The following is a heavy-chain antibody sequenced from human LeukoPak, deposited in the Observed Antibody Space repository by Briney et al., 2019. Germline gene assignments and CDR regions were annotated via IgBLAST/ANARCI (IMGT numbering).Heavy chain of an antibody. CDR2: IMPILGIA. V-gene: IGHV1-69*04. D-gene: IGHD3-9*01. Sequence: SVKDSCKASGGTFRSYAISWVRQAPGQGLEWMGRIMPILGIANYAQKFQGRVTTTADKSTSTVYMELSSLRSEDTAVYYWARRYYDILTGYYYPTLNHYGMDGWGQGTTVTVSS. J-gene: IGHJ6*02. CDR3: ARRYYDILTGYYYPTLNHYGMDG. CDR1: GGTFRSYA.